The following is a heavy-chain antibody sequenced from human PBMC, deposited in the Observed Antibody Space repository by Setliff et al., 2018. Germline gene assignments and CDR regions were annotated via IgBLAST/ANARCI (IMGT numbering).Heavy chain of an antibody. J-gene: IGHJ4*02. CDR1: GGSFSSYY. V-gene: IGHV4-34*01. CDR2: IHYSGTT. D-gene: IGHD3-10*01. Sequence: SETLSLTCAVYGGSFSSYYWNWIRQPPGQGLEWIGYIHYSGTTYYNPSLKRRVTISMDTSKNQFPLTLSSVTAADTAVYYCARLFLFSGSEIYNYFDSWGQGILVTVSS. CDR3: ARLFLFSGSEIYNYFDS.